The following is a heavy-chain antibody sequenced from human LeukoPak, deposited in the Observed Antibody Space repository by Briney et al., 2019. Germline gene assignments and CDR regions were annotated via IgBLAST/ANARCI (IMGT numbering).Heavy chain of an antibody. Sequence: GALRLSCAASGFSFSPYSMNWLRQAPGKGLEWLSYIDSSSGTIYYADSVRGRFTISGDNAKNSLYLQMNSLRAEDTAVYYCARVRSSYYYESSGYYHYDAFDIWGQGTMVTVSS. CDR2: IDSSSGTI. CDR3: ARVRSSYYYESSGYYHYDAFDI. V-gene: IGHV3-48*01. J-gene: IGHJ3*02. D-gene: IGHD3-22*01. CDR1: GFSFSPYS.